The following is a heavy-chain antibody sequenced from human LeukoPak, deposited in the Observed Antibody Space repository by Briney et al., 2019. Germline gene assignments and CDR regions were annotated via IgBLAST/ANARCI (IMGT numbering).Heavy chain of an antibody. J-gene: IGHJ4*02. CDR1: GGSINSATYY. V-gene: IGHV4-30-4*08. CDR2: IYYSGST. Sequence: SETLSLTCSVSGGSINSATYYWGWIRQPPGKGLEWIGYIYYSGSTYYNPSLKSRVTISVDTSKNQFSLKLSSVTAADTAVYYCARGRRRYFDYWGQGTLVTVSS. CDR3: ARGRRRYFDY.